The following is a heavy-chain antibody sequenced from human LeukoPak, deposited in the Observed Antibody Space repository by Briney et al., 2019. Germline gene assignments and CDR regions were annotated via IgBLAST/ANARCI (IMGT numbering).Heavy chain of an antibody. Sequence: GGSLRLSCAASGFTFSSYSMNWVRQAPGKGLEWVSGISWNSANIGYADSVKGRFTISRDNAKNSLYLQMKSLRAEDTALYYCADARGSTIFYHWGQGTLVTVSS. D-gene: IGHD5-24*01. CDR1: GFTFSSYS. CDR3: ADARGSTIFYH. V-gene: IGHV3-9*01. CDR2: ISWNSANI. J-gene: IGHJ4*02.